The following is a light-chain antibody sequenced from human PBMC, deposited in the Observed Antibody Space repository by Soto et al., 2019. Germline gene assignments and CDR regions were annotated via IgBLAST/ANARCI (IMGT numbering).Light chain of an antibody. V-gene: IGKV3-15*01. CDR1: QSVSSN. CDR2: GAS. Sequence: EIVMTQSPATLSVSPGERATLSCRASQSVSSNIAWYQQKPGQAPRLLIYGASTRATGISARFSGSGSGTEFTLTISSLQSEDFAFYYCQQYNNWPLTFGGGTKVEIK. CDR3: QQYNNWPLT. J-gene: IGKJ4*01.